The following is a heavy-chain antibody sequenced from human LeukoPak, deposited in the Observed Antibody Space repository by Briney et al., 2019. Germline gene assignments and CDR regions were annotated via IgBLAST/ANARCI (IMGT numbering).Heavy chain of an antibody. Sequence: ASVKVSCKASGYSLNTYGVSWVRQAPGQGLEWIGWISSYNRITNYAQKFQGRVTVTTDTSTDTTYMELRSLRSDDTAVYYCANVAKGRYFFYYMDVWGKGTTDTVSS. V-gene: IGHV1-18*01. CDR1: GYSLNTYG. J-gene: IGHJ6*03. CDR3: ANVAKGRYFFYYMDV. CDR2: ISSYNRIT.